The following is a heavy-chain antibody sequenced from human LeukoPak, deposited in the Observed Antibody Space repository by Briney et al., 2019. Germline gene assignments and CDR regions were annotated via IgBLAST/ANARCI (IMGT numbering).Heavy chain of an antibody. J-gene: IGHJ4*02. Sequence: SETLSLTCTVSGGSISSYYWSWIRQPPGKGLEWIGYIYYGGSTNYNPSLKSRVTISVDTSKNQFSLKLSSVTAADTAVYYCARDARVWGQGTLVTVSS. V-gene: IGHV4-59*01. CDR1: GGSISSYY. CDR3: ARDARV. CDR2: IYYGGST.